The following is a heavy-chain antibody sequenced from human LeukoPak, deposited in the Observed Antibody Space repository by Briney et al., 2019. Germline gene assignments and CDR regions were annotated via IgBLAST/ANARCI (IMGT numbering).Heavy chain of an antibody. CDR2: ITNNGDST. CDR3: ARVGDKGAFDY. D-gene: IGHD3-16*01. CDR1: GFTFSSYA. V-gene: IGHV3-64*01. J-gene: IGHJ4*02. Sequence: PRGSLRLSCAASGFTFSSYAMRWVRQAPRKRLEYVSAITNNGDSTYYANSVKGRFIISRDNSKNTLYLQMGSLRAEDMAVYYCARVGDKGAFDYWGQGTLVTVSS.